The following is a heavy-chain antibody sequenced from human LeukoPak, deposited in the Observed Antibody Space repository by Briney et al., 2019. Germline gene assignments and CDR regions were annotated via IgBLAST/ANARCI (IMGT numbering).Heavy chain of an antibody. V-gene: IGHV3-23*01. CDR3: AKSLGDIVVVPAAYHPSAFDI. J-gene: IGHJ3*02. CDR2: ISGSGGST. Sequence: QPGGSLRLSCAASGFTFSSYAMSWVRQAPGKGLEWVSAISGSGGSTYYADSVKGRFTISRDNSKNTLYLQMNSLRAEDTAVYYCAKSLGDIVVVPAAYHPSAFDIWGQGTMVTVSS. D-gene: IGHD2-2*01. CDR1: GFTFSSYA.